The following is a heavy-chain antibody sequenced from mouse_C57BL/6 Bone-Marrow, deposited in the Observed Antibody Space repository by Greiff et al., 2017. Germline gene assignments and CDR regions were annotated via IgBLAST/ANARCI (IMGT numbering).Heavy chain of an antibody. J-gene: IGHJ1*03. CDR2: IYPGSGST. CDR1: GYAFSSSW. V-gene: IGHV1-55*01. D-gene: IGHD1-1*01. CDR3: ARDYGSSYEYFDV. Sequence: VQLVESGPELVKPGASVKISCKASGYAFSSSWMNWVKQRPGQGLEWIGDIYPGSGSTNYNEKFKSKATLTVDTSSSTAYMQLSSLTSEDSAVYYCARDYGSSYEYFDVWGTGTTVTVSS.